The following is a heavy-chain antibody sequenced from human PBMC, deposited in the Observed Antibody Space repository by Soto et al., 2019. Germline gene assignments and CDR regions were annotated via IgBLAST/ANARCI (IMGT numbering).Heavy chain of an antibody. CDR3: ALRGYRNYYFDY. V-gene: IGHV3-23*01. D-gene: IGHD6-13*01. J-gene: IGHJ4*02. Sequence: QPGGSLRLSCAASGFTFSSYAMSWVRQAPGKGLEWVSAISGSGGSTYYADSVKGRFTISRDNSKNTLYLQMNSLRAEDTAVYYCALRGYRNYYFDYWGQGTLVTVSS. CDR2: ISGSGGST. CDR1: GFTFSSYA.